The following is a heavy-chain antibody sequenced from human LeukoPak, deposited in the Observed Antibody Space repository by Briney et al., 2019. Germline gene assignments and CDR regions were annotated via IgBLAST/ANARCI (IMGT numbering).Heavy chain of an antibody. CDR1: GGSISSGDYY. CDR2: IYYSGST. CDR3: ARCLDSSSPNFDY. D-gene: IGHD6-6*01. J-gene: IGHJ4*02. Sequence: SETLSLTCTVSGGSISSGDYYWSWIRQHPGKGLEWIVYIYYSGSTYYNPSLKSRVTISVDTSKHQFSLMLSSVTAADTAVYYCARCLDSSSPNFDYWGQGTLVTVSS. V-gene: IGHV4-31*03.